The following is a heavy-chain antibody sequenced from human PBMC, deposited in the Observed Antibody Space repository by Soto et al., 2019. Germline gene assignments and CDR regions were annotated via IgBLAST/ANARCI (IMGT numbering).Heavy chain of an antibody. CDR1: GFTFSSYS. D-gene: IGHD3-16*01. CDR2: ISSSGTYR. Sequence: PGGSLRLSCAASGFTFSSYSMNWVRQAPGKGLEWVSSISSSGTYRYHADSVKDRFTISRDNTKNSLYPQMDSLRAEDTAVYYCARGPAYPATQYYFDYWGQGTLVTVSS. J-gene: IGHJ4*02. V-gene: IGHV3-21*01. CDR3: ARGPAYPATQYYFDY.